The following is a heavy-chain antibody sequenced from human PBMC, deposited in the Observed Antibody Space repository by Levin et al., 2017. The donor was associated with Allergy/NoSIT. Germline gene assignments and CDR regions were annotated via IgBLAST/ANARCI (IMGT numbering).Heavy chain of an antibody. D-gene: IGHD6-19*01. CDR1: GFTFSSYG. CDR3: AREYLGTGKQWLGYYYGMDV. Sequence: QPGGSLRLSCAASGFTFSSYGMHWVRQAPGKGLEWVAVIWYDGSNKYYADSVKGRFTISRDNSKNTLYLQMNSLRAEDTAVYYCAREYLGTGKQWLGYYYGMDVWGQGTTVTVSS. J-gene: IGHJ6*02. CDR2: IWYDGSNK. V-gene: IGHV3-33*01.